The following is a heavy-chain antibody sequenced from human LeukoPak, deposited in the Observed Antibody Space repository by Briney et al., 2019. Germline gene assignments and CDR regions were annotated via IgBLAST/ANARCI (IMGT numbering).Heavy chain of an antibody. CDR3: ARVRCSGGSCYYFDY. CDR1: GYTFSSYG. J-gene: IGHJ4*02. V-gene: IGHV1-18*01. CDR2: ISGYNGNI. D-gene: IGHD2-15*01. Sequence: ASVKVSCKASGYTFSSYGVSWVRQAPGQGLEWMGWISGYNGNINYAQKLQGRVTMTTDTSTSTAYMELRSLISDDTAVYYCARVRCSGGSCYYFDYWGQGTQVVVPS.